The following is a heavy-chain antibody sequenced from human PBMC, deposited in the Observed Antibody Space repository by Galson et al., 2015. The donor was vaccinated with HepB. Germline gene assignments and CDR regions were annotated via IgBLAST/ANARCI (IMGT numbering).Heavy chain of an antibody. J-gene: IGHJ4*02. V-gene: IGHV3-30*02. D-gene: IGHD6-19*01. CDR3: AKDSFGSGWDGGVGDYFDY. CDR1: GFTFSSYG. Sequence: SLRLSCAASGFTFSSYGMHWVRQAPGKGLEWVAFIRYDGSNKYYADSVKGRFTISRDNSKNTLYLQMNSLRAEDRAVYYCAKDSFGSGWDGGVGDYFDYWGQGTLVTVSS. CDR2: IRYDGSNK.